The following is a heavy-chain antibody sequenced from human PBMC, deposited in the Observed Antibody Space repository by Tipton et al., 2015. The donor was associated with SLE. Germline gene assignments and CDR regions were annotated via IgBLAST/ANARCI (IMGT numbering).Heavy chain of an antibody. D-gene: IGHD3-9*01. CDR3: ARGLLRYFGGHAFDI. V-gene: IGHV4-34*01. Sequence: TLSLTCAVYGGSFSGYYWSWIRQPPGKGLEWIGYIYDSGSTNYNPSLKSRVTISVDTSKNQFSLKLSSVTAADTAVYYCARGLLRYFGGHAFDIWGQGTMVTVSS. CDR1: GGSFSGYY. J-gene: IGHJ3*02. CDR2: IYDSGST.